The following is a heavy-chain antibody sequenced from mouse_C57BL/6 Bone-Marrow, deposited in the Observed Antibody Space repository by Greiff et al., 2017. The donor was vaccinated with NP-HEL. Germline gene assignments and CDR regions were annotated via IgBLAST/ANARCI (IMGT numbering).Heavy chain of an antibody. CDR2: IDPSDSET. J-gene: IGHJ3*01. V-gene: IGHV1-52*01. CDR1: GYTFTSYW. D-gene: IGHD1-1*01. CDR3: ASDYYGSSYAWFAY. Sequence: QVQLQQPGAELVRPGSSVKLSCKASGYTFTSYWMHWVKQRPIQGLEWIGNIDPSDSETHYNQKFKDKATLTVDKSSSTAYMQLSSLTSEDSAVYYCASDYYGSSYAWFAYWGQGTLVTVST.